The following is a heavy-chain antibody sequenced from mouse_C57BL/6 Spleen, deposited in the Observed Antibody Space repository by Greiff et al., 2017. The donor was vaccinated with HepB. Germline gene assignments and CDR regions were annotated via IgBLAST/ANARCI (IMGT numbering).Heavy chain of an antibody. CDR3: ARIYYGSSYGYYAMDY. J-gene: IGHJ4*01. D-gene: IGHD1-1*01. CDR1: GYTFTSYW. Sequence: VQLQQSGAELVKPGASVKLSCKASGYTFTSYWMHWVKQRPGQGLEWIGMIHPNSGSTNYNEKFKSKATLTVDKSSSTAYMQLSSLTSEDSAVYYCARIYYGSSYGYYAMDYWGQGTSVTVSS. V-gene: IGHV1-64*01. CDR2: IHPNSGST.